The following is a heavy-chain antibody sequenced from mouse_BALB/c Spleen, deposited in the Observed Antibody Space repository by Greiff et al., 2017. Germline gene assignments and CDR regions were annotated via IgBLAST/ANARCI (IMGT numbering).Heavy chain of an antibody. D-gene: IGHD2-1*01. CDR1: GFTFSSYT. Sequence: EVKLMESGGGLVQPGGSLKLSCAASGFTFSSYTMSWVRQTPEQRLEWVAYISNGGGSTYYPDTVKGRFTISRDNAKNTLYLQMSSLKSEDTAMYYCARRRENLPYAMDYWGQGTSVTVSS. J-gene: IGHJ4*01. CDR3: ARRRENLPYAMDY. V-gene: IGHV5-12-2*01. CDR2: ISNGGGST.